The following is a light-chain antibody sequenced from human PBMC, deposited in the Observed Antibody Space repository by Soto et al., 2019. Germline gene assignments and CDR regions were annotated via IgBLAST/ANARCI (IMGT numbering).Light chain of an antibody. CDR1: QSICSY. Sequence: DIQMTQSPSSLAASVGDSGTITCRASQSICSYLNWYQQKPGKAPKLLIYDASSSQSGVPSRVRGSGSETEFTLTISRLHPYDFATYFSHSRAFGQGTRLEIK. V-gene: IGKV1-39*01. J-gene: IGKJ5*01. CDR3: HSRA. CDR2: DAS.